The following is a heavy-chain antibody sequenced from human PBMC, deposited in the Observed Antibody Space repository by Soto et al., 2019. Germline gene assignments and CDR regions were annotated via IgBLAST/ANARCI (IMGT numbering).Heavy chain of an antibody. Sequence: PGGSLRLSCAASGFTFSSYWMSWVRQAPGKGLEWVANIKQDGSEKYYVDSVKGRFTISRDNAKNSLYLQMNSLRAEDTAVYYCARSERANTAMVLFDYWGQGTLVTVSS. J-gene: IGHJ4*02. D-gene: IGHD5-18*01. V-gene: IGHV3-7*01. CDR1: GFTFSSYW. CDR2: IKQDGSEK. CDR3: ARSERANTAMVLFDY.